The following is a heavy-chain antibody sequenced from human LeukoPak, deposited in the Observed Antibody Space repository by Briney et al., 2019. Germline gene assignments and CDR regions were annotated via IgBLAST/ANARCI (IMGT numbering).Heavy chain of an antibody. Sequence: GGSLRLSCAASGFTFSSFALSWVRQAPGKGLKWVSAISGSGGSTYYADSVKGRFTISRDSSKNTLYVQMNSLRAEDTAVYYCAKNAPLALVRGVMKDYYYGMDVWGQGTTVTVSS. CDR2: ISGSGGST. CDR1: GFTFSSFA. V-gene: IGHV3-23*01. D-gene: IGHD3-10*01. J-gene: IGHJ6*02. CDR3: AKNAPLALVRGVMKDYYYGMDV.